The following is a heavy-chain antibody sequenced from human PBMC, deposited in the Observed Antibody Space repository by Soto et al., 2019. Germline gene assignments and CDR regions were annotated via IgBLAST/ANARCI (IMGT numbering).Heavy chain of an antibody. Sequence: EVQLVESGGGVVQPGGSLRLSCAASGFTFDDYGMSWVRQAPGKGLEWVSGINWNGGSTAYADSVKGRCTISRDNAKNSLYLQINSLRAEDTAAYHCAKHGVIYFCYYMDVWGKGTTVTVS. CDR1: GFTFDDYG. CDR2: INWNGGST. V-gene: IGHV3-20*01. CDR3: AKHGVIYFCYYMDV. J-gene: IGHJ6*03.